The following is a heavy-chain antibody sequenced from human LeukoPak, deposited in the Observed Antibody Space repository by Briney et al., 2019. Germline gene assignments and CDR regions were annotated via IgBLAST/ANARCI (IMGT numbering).Heavy chain of an antibody. V-gene: IGHV1-69*05. D-gene: IGHD1-26*01. J-gene: IGHJ4*02. Sequence: SVKVSCKASGGTFSSYAISWVRQAPGQGLEWIGRIIPIFGTANYAQKFQGRVTITTDESTSTAYMELSSLRSEDTAVYYCARGPLVGATTPGSVWGQGTLVTVSS. CDR2: IIPIFGTA. CDR3: ARGPLVGATTPGSV. CDR1: GGTFSSYA.